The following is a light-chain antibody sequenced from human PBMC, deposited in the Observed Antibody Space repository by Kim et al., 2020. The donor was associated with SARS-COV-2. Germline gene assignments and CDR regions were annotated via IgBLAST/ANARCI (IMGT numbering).Light chain of an antibody. J-gene: IGLJ1*01. CDR1: STDIDAYNF. CDR3: SAYGGIKV. V-gene: IGLV2-8*01. Sequence: QSALTQPPSASGSPGQSVTISCTGTSTDIDAYNFVSWYQQHPGQAPKLIIYEVDKRPSGVPDRFSGSKSGNTASLTVSGLQAEDEAEYYCSAYGGIKVFGTGTKVTVL. CDR2: EVD.